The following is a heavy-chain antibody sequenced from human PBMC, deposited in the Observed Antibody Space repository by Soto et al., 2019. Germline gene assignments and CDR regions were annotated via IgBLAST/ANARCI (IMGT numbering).Heavy chain of an antibody. CDR1: GFTFSKYG. D-gene: IGHD6-19*01. J-gene: IGHJ4*02. Sequence: EVQLVESGGGLVKPGGSLRLSCAASGFTFSKYGMTWVRQAPGKGLEWVSSIIGSGSYIYYADSVKGRFTISRDNAKNSLYLEMNRVRAEDTAVYYCARAGVGESSRGWFGGYWGQGTLVTVSS. V-gene: IGHV3-21*02. CDR3: ARAGVGESSRGWFGGY. CDR2: IIGSGSYI.